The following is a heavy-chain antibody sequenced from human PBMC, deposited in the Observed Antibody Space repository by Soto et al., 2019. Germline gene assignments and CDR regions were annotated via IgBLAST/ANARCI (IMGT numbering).Heavy chain of an antibody. D-gene: IGHD6-6*01. CDR1: GGSFSGYY. V-gene: IGHV4-34*01. J-gene: IGHJ4*02. CDR3: ARVSAARGGDY. Sequence: SETLSLTCAVYGGSFSGYYWSWIRQPPGKGLEWIGEINHSGSTNYNPSLKSRVTISVGTSKNQFSLKLSSVTAADTAVYYCARVSAARGGDYWGQGTLVTVSS. CDR2: INHSGST.